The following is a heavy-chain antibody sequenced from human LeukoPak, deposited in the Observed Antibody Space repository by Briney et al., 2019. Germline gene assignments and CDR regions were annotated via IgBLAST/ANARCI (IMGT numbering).Heavy chain of an antibody. D-gene: IGHD3-22*01. V-gene: IGHV4-4*07. Sequence: SETLSLTCTVSGGSISSYYWSWIRQPAGKGLEGIGRIYTSGSTNYNPSLKSRVTMSVDTSKNQFSLKLSSVTAADTAVYYCARGGSYYDSGGYYYFDYWGQGTLVTVSS. J-gene: IGHJ4*02. CDR2: IYTSGST. CDR1: GGSISSYY. CDR3: ARGGSYYDSGGYYYFDY.